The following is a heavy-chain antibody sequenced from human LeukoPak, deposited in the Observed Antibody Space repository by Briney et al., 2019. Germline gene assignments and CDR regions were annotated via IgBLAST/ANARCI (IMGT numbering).Heavy chain of an antibody. CDR3: ASRGYKAPFDY. CDR2: INHSGST. D-gene: IGHD6-25*01. Sequence: SETLSLTCAVYGGSFSGYYWSWIRQPPGKGLEWIGEINHSGSTNYNPSLKSRATISVDTSKNQFSLKLSSVTAADTAVYYCASRGYKAPFDYWGQGTLVTVSS. V-gene: IGHV4-34*01. CDR1: GGSFSGYY. J-gene: IGHJ4*02.